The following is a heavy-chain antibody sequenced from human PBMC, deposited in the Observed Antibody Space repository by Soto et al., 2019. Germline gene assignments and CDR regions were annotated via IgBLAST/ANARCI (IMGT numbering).Heavy chain of an antibody. CDR3: AKDWSIAAQIYYFDY. V-gene: IGHV3-30*18. CDR1: GFTFGSYG. D-gene: IGHD6-6*01. CDR2: ISYDGSNK. J-gene: IGHJ4*02. Sequence: PGGSLRLSCASSGFTFGSYGMHWVRQAPGKGLEWVAVISYDGSNKYYADSVKGRFTISRDNSKNTLYLQMNSLRAEDTAVYYCAKDWSIAAQIYYFDYWGQGTLVTVSS.